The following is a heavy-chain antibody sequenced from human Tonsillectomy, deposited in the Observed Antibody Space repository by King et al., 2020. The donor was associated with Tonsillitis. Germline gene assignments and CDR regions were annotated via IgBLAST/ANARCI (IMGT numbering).Heavy chain of an antibody. D-gene: IGHD3-10*01. CDR1: GFTFSNYG. J-gene: IGHJ6*02. CDR2: IRYDGKNE. CDR3: ARDHSPYYYGSGSSHGYYGMDV. V-gene: IGHV3-30*02. Sequence: VQLVESGGGVAQPGGSLRLSCAASGFTFSNYGIHWVRQTPGKGLELVAFIRYDGKNEYYADSVKGRFTISRDNSKNTLYLHMNSLRAEDASVYYCARDHSPYYYGSGSSHGYYGMDVWGQGTTVTVSS.